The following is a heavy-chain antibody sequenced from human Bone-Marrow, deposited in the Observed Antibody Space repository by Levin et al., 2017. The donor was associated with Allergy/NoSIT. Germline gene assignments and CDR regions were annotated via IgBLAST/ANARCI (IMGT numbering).Heavy chain of an antibody. Sequence: GGSLRLSCAASGFTFYAYGMHWVRQTPGKGLEWVATISYDGTKRHYADSVKGRFTISRDNSETTLYLQLNSLRAEDTAVYYCASGAYYFDSTGYSFHWGQGTLVTVSS. CDR2: ISYDGTKR. CDR3: ASGAYYFDSTGYSFH. D-gene: IGHD3-9*01. CDR1: GFTFYAYG. J-gene: IGHJ4*02. V-gene: IGHV3-30*03.